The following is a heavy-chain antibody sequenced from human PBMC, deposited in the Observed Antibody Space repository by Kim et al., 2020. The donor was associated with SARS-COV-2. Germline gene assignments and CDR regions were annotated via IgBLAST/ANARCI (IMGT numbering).Heavy chain of an antibody. J-gene: IGHJ6*02. V-gene: IGHV3-30*18. CDR1: GFSFRSYG. CDR2: ISYDGSNK. D-gene: IGHD6-19*01. CDR3: AKERNTGYSSGWTYYYFVMDV. Sequence: GGSLRLSCAASGFSFRSYGMHWVRQAPGKGLEWVAVISYDGSNKKYADSVKGRFTISRDNSKNTLYLQMNSLRAEDTAVYYCAKERNTGYSSGWTYYYFVMDVWGQGTTVTVSS.